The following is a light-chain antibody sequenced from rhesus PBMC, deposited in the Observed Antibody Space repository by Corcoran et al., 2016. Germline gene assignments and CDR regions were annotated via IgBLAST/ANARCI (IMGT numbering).Light chain of an antibody. Sequence: DIQMTQSPSSLSASVGDRVTITCRASQGSSNYLSWYQQKPGKGPKFLIYDASTLQSGVPSRFSGSGSRTDFTLPISSLQPEDFANYYCLQYNIDPPTFGGGTKVEIK. CDR3: LQYNIDPPT. J-gene: IGKJ4*01. V-gene: IGKV1-43*02. CDR2: DAS. CDR1: QGSSNY.